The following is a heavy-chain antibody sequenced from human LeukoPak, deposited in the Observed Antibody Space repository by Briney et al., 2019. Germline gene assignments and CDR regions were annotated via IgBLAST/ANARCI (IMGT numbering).Heavy chain of an antibody. Sequence: LRLSCAASGFTFSSYWMHWIRQPPGKGLEWIGSIYYSGSTYYNPSLKSRVTISVDTSKNQFSLKLTSVTAADTAVYYCARHGHHGDHDYWGQGTLVTVSS. CDR2: IYYSGST. V-gene: IGHV4-39*01. J-gene: IGHJ4*02. CDR3: ARHGHHGDHDY. CDR1: GFTFSSYW. D-gene: IGHD2-21*02.